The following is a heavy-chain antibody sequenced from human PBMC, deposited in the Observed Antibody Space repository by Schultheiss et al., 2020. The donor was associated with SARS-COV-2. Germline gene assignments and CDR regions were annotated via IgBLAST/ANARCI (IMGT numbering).Heavy chain of an antibody. Sequence: ASVKVSCKASGGTFSSYAISWVRQAPGQGLEWMGWISAYNGNTNYAQKLQGRVTMTTDTSTSTAYMELRSLRSDDTAVYYCARVFTGELFGDLNYFDYWGQGTLVTVSS. CDR1: GGTFSSYA. J-gene: IGHJ4*02. CDR3: ARVFTGELFGDLNYFDY. V-gene: IGHV1-18*01. CDR2: ISAYNGNT. D-gene: IGHD3-16*01.